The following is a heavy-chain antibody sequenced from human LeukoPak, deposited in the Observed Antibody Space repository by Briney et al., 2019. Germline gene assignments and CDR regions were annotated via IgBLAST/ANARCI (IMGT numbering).Heavy chain of an antibody. CDR1: GGTFSSYA. D-gene: IGHD1-26*01. CDR2: IIPIFGTA. V-gene: IGHV1-69*05. Sequence: SVKVSFKASGGTFSSYAISWVRQAPGQGLEWMGGIIPIFGTANYAQKFQGRVTITTDESTSTAYMELSSLRSKDTAVYYCARVSLEWEPDGWGQGTLVSVSS. J-gene: IGHJ4*02. CDR3: ARVSLEWEPDG.